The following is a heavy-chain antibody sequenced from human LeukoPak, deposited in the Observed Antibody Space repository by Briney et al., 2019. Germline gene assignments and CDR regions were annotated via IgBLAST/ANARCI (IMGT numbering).Heavy chain of an antibody. J-gene: IGHJ4*02. Sequence: GGSLRLSCAAPGFTFSSYAMHWVRQAPGKGLEWVAVISYDGSNKYYADSVKGRFTISRDNSKNTLYLQMNSLRAEDTAVYYCARANCSSTSCYIPADYWGQGTLVTVSS. CDR2: ISYDGSNK. CDR1: GFTFSSYA. CDR3: ARANCSSTSCYIPADY. V-gene: IGHV3-30-3*01. D-gene: IGHD2-2*02.